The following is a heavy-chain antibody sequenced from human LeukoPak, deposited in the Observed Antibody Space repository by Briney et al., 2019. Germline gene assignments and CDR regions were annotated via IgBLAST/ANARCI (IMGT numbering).Heavy chain of an antibody. Sequence: GGSLRLSCAASGFTFSSYSLNWVRQAPGKGPEWVSYITSSSSTLYYADSVKGRFTISRDNAKNSLYLQMNGLRVEDTAVYYCARDSASPPVTFDYWGLGTLVTVSS. D-gene: IGHD4-17*01. CDR1: GFTFSSYS. CDR2: ITSSSSTL. J-gene: IGHJ4*02. CDR3: ARDSASPPVTFDY. V-gene: IGHV3-48*04.